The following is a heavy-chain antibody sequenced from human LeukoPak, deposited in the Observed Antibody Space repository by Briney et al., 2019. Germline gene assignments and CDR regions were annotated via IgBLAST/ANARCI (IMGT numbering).Heavy chain of an antibody. CDR3: ARESCTSNKCIKGFDY. V-gene: IGHV4-34*01. Sequence: SETLSLTCAVYGGSFSGYYWSWIRQPPGKGLEWIGEINHSGSTNYNPSLKSRVTISVDTSKNQFSLKLTSVTAADTALYYCARESCTSNKCIKGFDYWGQGTLVTVSS. CDR2: INHSGST. J-gene: IGHJ4*02. D-gene: IGHD2-2*01. CDR1: GGSFSGYY.